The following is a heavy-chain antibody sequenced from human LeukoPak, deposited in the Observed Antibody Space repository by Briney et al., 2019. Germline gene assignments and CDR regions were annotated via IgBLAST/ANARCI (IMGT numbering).Heavy chain of an antibody. Sequence: SETLSLTCTVSGGSISSCSYYWGWIRQPPGKGLEWIGSIYYSGNTYSNPSRTSRVTISVDTSKNQFSLKLSSVTAADTAVYSCARQVIGDCYNQWGQGTLVTVSS. CDR1: GGSISSCSYY. D-gene: IGHD2-21*02. J-gene: IGHJ4*02. V-gene: IGHV4-39*01. CDR3: ARQVIGDCYNQ. CDR2: IYYSGNT.